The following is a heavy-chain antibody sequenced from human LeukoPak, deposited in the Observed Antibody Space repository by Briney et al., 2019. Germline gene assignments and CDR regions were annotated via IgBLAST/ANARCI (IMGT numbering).Heavy chain of an antibody. CDR3: ARAFKARYCSGGSCYLSENWFDP. Sequence: SVKVCCKASGGTFSSYAISWVRQAPGQGLEWMGGIIPIFGTANYAQKFQGRVTITTDESTSTAYTELSSLRSEDTAVYYCARAFKARYCSGGSCYLSENWFDPWGQGTLVTVSS. CDR1: GGTFSSYA. CDR2: IIPIFGTA. D-gene: IGHD2-15*01. J-gene: IGHJ5*02. V-gene: IGHV1-69*05.